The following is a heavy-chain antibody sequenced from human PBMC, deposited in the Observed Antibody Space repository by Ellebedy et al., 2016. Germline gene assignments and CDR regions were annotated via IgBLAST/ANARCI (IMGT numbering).Heavy chain of an antibody. V-gene: IGHV1-69*06. J-gene: IGHJ4*02. D-gene: IGHD6-19*01. CDR3: ARDRGIVVAGTAACVY. Sequence: SVKVSXXASGGTFSSYAISWVRQAPGQGLEWMGGIIPIFGTANYAQKFQGRVTITADKSTSTAYMELSSLRSEDTVVYYCARDRGIVVAGTAACVYWGQGTLVTVSS. CDR2: IIPIFGTA. CDR1: GGTFSSYA.